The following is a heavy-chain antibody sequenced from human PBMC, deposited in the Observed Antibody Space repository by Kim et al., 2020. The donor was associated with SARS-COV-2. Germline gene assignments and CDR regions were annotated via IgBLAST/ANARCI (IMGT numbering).Heavy chain of an antibody. Sequence: AQKFQGRVTITADKSTSTAYMELSSLRSEDTAVYYCARGDRSGSYSSFGYWGQGTLVTVSS. J-gene: IGHJ4*02. CDR3: ARGDRSGSYSSFGY. D-gene: IGHD1-26*01. V-gene: IGHV1-69*04.